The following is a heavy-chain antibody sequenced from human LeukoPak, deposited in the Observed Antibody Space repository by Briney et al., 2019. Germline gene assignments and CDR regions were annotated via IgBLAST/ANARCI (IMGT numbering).Heavy chain of an antibody. V-gene: IGHV4-34*01. CDR2: INHSGST. D-gene: IGHD4-23*01. J-gene: IGHJ4*02. CDR1: GGSFSGYY. CDR3: ARHQGTVLIDY. Sequence: SETLSLTCAVYGGSFSGYYWSWIRQPPGKGLEWIGEINHSGSTNYNPSLKSRVTISVDTSKNQFSLKLSSVTAADTAVYYCARHQGTVLIDYWGQGTLVTVST.